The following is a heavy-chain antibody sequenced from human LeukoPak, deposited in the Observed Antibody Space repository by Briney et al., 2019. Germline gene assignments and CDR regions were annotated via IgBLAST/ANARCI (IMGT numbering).Heavy chain of an antibody. CDR3: TRPHYDSSGYYYAFDY. J-gene: IGHJ4*02. D-gene: IGHD3-22*01. CDR2: IRSKANSYAT. CDR1: GFTFSGSA. V-gene: IGHV3-73*01. Sequence: GGSLGLSCAASGFTFSGSAMHWVRQASGKGLEWVGRIRSKANSYATAYAASVKGRFTISRDDSKNTAYLQMNSLKTEDTAVYYCTRPHYDSSGYYYAFDYWGQGTLVTVPS.